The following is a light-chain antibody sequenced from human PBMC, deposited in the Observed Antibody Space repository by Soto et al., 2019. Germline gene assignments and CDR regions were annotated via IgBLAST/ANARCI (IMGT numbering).Light chain of an antibody. V-gene: IGLV1-40*01. Sequence: QSVLTQPPSVSGAPGQTVTISCTGSSSNIGAGYDVHWYQQRPGTAPKLLIFGNINRPSGVPDRFSGSKSGNSASLAITGLQAEDEGDYYCQSYGSTLSARYVFGTGTKVTVL. J-gene: IGLJ1*01. CDR1: SSNIGAGYD. CDR2: GNI. CDR3: QSYGSTLSARYV.